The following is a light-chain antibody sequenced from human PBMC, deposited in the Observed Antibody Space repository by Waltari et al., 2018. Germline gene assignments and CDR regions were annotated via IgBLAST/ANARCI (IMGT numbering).Light chain of an antibody. CDR2: EVS. J-gene: IGLJ1*01. CDR3: SSYTTSSAPGV. CDR1: DSDVGAYDF. V-gene: IGLV2-14*01. Sequence: QSALTQPASVSGSPGQSITISCSGPDSDVGAYDFVPWYQQHPGQAPHLIIYEVSNRPSGISNRFSASKSGNTASLTISGLQAEDEADYYCSSYTTSSAPGVFGTGTRVTVL.